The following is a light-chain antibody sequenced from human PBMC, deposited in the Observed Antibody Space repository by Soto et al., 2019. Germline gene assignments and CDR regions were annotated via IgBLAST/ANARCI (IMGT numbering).Light chain of an antibody. CDR1: SSDVGSYNY. J-gene: IGLJ1*01. CDR2: DVS. CDR3: SSYTTRETRV. Sequence: QSALTQPASVSGSPGQSITISCTGTSSDVGSYNYVSWYQHHPGKVLKLMIYDVSSRPSGVSNRFSGSKSGNTASLTISGLQTEDEADYYCSSYTTRETRVFGTGTKVTVL. V-gene: IGLV2-14*03.